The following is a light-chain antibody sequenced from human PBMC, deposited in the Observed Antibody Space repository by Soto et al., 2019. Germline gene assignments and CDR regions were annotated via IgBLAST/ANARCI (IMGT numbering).Light chain of an antibody. V-gene: IGLV2-14*01. J-gene: IGLJ1*01. CDR2: DVS. CDR3: SSYASSSTPFV. CDR1: SSDVGGYNY. Sequence: QSVLTQPASVSGSPGQSITISCTGTSSDVGGYNYVSWYQQHPDKAPKLMIYDVSNRPSGVSNRFSGSKSGNTASLTISGLQADDEADYYCSSYASSSTPFVFGTGTKLTVL.